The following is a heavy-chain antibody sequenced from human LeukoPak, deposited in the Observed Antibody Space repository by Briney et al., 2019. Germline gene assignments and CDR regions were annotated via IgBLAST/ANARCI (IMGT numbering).Heavy chain of an antibody. D-gene: IGHD3-10*01. V-gene: IGHV3-43*01. CDR3: AKDHYYGSGSYSRWVYFDY. CDR1: GFTFDDYT. J-gene: IGHJ4*02. CDR2: ISWDGGST. Sequence: GGSLRLSCAASGFTFDDYTMHWVRQAPGKGLEWVSLISWDGGSTYYADSVKGRFTISRENSKNSLYLQMNSLRTEDTALYFCAKDHYYGSGSYSRWVYFDYWGQGTLVTVSS.